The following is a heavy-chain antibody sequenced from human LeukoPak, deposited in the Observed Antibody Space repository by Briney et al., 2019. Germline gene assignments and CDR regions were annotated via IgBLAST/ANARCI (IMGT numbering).Heavy chain of an antibody. CDR1: GFIFGSYA. CDR3: ARDVSGWFDP. J-gene: IGHJ5*02. V-gene: IGHV3-23*01. D-gene: IGHD5/OR15-5a*01. CDR2: ISGSGANT. Sequence: QPGGSLRLSCAASGFIFGSYAMAWVRQAPGKGLEWVSFISGSGANTDYADSVKGRFTISRDNSKNTLYLQMNSLRAEDTAVYYCARDVSGWFDPWGQGTLVTVSS.